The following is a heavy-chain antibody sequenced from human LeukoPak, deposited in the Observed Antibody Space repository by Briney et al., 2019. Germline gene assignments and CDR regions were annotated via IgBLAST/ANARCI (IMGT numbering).Heavy chain of an antibody. V-gene: IGHV4-59*01. J-gene: IGHJ4*02. D-gene: IGHD5-12*01. CDR1: GGSISTYY. CDR2: IYHSGST. Sequence: SETLSLTCTLSGGSISTYYWSWIRQPPGKGLEWIGYIYHSGSTNYNPSLKSRVTISVGTSKNQFSLKLSSVTAADTAVYYCARGGGYASPIGYWGQGALVTVSS. CDR3: ARGGGYASPIGY.